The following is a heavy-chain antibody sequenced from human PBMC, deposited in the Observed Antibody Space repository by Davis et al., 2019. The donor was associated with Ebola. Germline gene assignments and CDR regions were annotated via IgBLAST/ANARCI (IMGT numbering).Heavy chain of an antibody. CDR3: ARWGNSGEPSFDY. V-gene: IGHV3-7*03. D-gene: IGHD1-14*01. CDR1: GFTFSSYW. Sequence: GESLKISCAASGFTFSSYWMSWLRQAPGKVLEWVANIKQDGSEKYYVDSVKGRFTISRDNAKNSLYLQMNSLRAEDTAVYYCARWGNSGEPSFDYWGQGTLVTVSS. CDR2: IKQDGSEK. J-gene: IGHJ4*02.